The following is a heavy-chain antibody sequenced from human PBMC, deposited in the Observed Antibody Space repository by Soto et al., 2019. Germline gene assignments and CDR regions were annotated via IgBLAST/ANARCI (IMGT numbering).Heavy chain of an antibody. D-gene: IGHD3-16*01. V-gene: IGHV3-33*01. CDR3: ARDWRDYTYYNYFYGMDI. CDR1: GFTFSSYG. CDR2: IWYDGSNK. Sequence: GGSLRLSCAASGFTFSSYGMHWVRQAQGKGLEWVAVIWYDGSNKYYADSVKGRFTISRDNSKNTLYLQMNSLRAEDTAVYYCARDWRDYTYYNYFYGMDIWGQGTTVTVSS. J-gene: IGHJ6*02.